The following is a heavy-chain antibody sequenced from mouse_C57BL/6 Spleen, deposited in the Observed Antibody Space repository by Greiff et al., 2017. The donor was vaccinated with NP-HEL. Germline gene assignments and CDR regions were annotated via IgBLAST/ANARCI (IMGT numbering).Heavy chain of an antibody. CDR2: ISYDGSN. CDR3: ARGGGLYPWFAY. D-gene: IGHD6-5*01. J-gene: IGHJ3*01. CDR1: GYSITSGYY. Sequence: EVQLQESGPGLVKPSQSLSLTCSVTGYSITSGYYWNWIRQFPGNKLEWMGYISYDGSNNYNPSLKNRISITRDTSKNQFFLKLNSVTTEDTATYYCARGGGLYPWFAYWGQGTLVTVSA. V-gene: IGHV3-6*01.